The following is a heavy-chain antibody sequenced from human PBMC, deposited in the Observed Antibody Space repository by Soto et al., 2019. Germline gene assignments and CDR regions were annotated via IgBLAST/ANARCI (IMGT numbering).Heavy chain of an antibody. V-gene: IGHV4-61*01. D-gene: IGHD3-10*01. CDR1: GGSVSSGSYY. CDR3: ARDWEFGY. CDR2: IYYSGST. Sequence: SETLSLTCTVSGGSVSSGSYYWSWIRQPPGKGLEWIGYIYYSGSTNYNPSLKSRVTISVDTSKNQFSLKLSSVTAADTAVYYCARDWEFGYWGQGTLVTVSS. J-gene: IGHJ4*02.